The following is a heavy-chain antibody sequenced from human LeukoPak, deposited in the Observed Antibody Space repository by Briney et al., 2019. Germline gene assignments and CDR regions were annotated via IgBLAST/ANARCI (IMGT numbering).Heavy chain of an antibody. Sequence: QPGGSLRLSCAASGFTFSNYGMHWARQAPGKGLEWVGVIWYDGSNVKYPDSVKGRFTISRDNSKNMMYLQMNSLRAEDTAVYYCARVSLWPPQYFQHWGQGTLVTVSS. V-gene: IGHV3-33*01. CDR3: ARVSLWPPQYFQH. D-gene: IGHD2/OR15-2a*01. CDR1: GFTFSNYG. CDR2: IWYDGSNV. J-gene: IGHJ1*01.